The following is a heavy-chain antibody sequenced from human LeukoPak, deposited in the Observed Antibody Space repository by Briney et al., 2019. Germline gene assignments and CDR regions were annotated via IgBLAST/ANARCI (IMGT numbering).Heavy chain of an antibody. V-gene: IGHV1-2*02. CDR3: ARFSSGWSFDY. CDR2: INPNSGGT. CDR1: GYTFTGYY. J-gene: IGHJ4*02. Sequence: GASVKVSCKASGYTFTGYYMHWVRQAPGQGLEGMGWINPNSGGTNYALKFQGRVTMTRDTSISTAYMELSRLRSDDTAVYYCARFSSGWSFDYWGQGTLVTVSS. D-gene: IGHD6-19*01.